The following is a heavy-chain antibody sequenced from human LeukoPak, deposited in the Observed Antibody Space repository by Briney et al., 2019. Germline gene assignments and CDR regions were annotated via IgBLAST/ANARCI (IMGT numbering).Heavy chain of an antibody. J-gene: IGHJ3*02. CDR3: ARDPNYYDSSGSQGAFDI. V-gene: IGHV1-18*01. D-gene: IGHD3-22*01. Sequence: GSVKASCKASGYTFTSYGISWVRQAPGQGLEWMEWISVYNGNTNYTQELQGRVTMTTDTSTSTAYMELRSLRSDDTAVYYCARDPNYYDSSGSQGAFDIWGQGTMVTVSS. CDR1: GYTFTSYG. CDR2: ISVYNGNT.